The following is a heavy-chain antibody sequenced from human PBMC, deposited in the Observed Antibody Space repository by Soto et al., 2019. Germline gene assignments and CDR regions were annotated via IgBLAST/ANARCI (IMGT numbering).Heavy chain of an antibody. CDR1: GFTFSSYA. D-gene: IGHD3-16*01. Sequence: QVQLVESGGGVVQPGGSLRLSCAASGFTFSSYAMHWVRQAPGKGLEWVAVISYEGSNKFYADSVKGRFTISRDNSKNTLYLQMNSLRAEDTAVYYCARVGDTRWYLYDAFDIWGQGTMVTVSS. CDR2: ISYEGSNK. V-gene: IGHV3-30-3*01. CDR3: ARVGDTRWYLYDAFDI. J-gene: IGHJ3*02.